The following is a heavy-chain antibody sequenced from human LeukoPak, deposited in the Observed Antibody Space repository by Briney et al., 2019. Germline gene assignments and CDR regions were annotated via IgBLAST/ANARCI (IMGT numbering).Heavy chain of an antibody. CDR3: ACDLNEYYYDSSGHRAQH. CDR2: IRYDGSNK. V-gene: IGHV3-30*02. Sequence: GGSLRLSCAASGFTFSSYGMHWVRQAPGKGLEWVAFIRYDGSNKYYADSVKGRFTISRDNSKNTLYLQMNSLRAEDTAVYYCACDLNEYYYDSSGHRAQHWGQGTLVTVSS. CDR1: GFTFSSYG. D-gene: IGHD3-22*01. J-gene: IGHJ1*01.